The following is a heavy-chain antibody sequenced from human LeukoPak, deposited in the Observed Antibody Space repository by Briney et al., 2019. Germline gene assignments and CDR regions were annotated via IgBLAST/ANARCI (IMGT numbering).Heavy chain of an antibody. Sequence: SQTLSLTCTVSGGSISSYYWSWIRQPAGKGLEWIGRIYTSGSTNYNPSLKSRVTMSVDTSKNQFSLKLSSVTAADTAVYYCARDNIPAATLDYWGQGTLVTVSS. J-gene: IGHJ4*02. V-gene: IGHV4-4*07. CDR1: GGSISSYY. CDR2: IYTSGST. D-gene: IGHD2-2*01. CDR3: ARDNIPAATLDY.